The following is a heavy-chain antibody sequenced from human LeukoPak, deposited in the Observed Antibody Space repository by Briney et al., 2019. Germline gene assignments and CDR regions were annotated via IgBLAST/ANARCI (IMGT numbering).Heavy chain of an antibody. CDR3: ARESSDYGWFGP. D-gene: IGHD4-17*01. Sequence: SVKVSCKASGCTFSSYAISWVRQAPGQGLEWMGGIIPIFCTANYAQKFQGRVTITADKSMSTAYVELSSLRSEDTAGYYCARESSDYGWFGPWGQGTLVTVSS. CDR2: IIPIFCTA. V-gene: IGHV1-69*06. J-gene: IGHJ5*02. CDR1: GCTFSSYA.